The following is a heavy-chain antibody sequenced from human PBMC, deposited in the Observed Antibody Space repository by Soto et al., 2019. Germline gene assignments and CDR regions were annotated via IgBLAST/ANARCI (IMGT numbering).Heavy chain of an antibody. J-gene: IGHJ6*02. CDR2: TYYSGST. CDR1: GGSISSGGYY. D-gene: IGHD1-26*01. V-gene: IGHV4-31*03. Sequence: SETLSLTCTVSGGSISSGGYYWSWIRQHPGKGLEWIGYTYYSGSTYYNPSLKSRVTISVDTSKNQFSLKLSSVTAADTAVYYCARETAVVGATAYYYYYGMDVWGQGTTVTVSS. CDR3: ARETAVVGATAYYYYYGMDV.